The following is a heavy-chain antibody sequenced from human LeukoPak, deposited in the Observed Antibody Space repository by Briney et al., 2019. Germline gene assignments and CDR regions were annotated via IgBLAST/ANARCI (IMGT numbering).Heavy chain of an antibody. V-gene: IGHV3-33*07. Sequence: GGSLRLSCAASGFTFSSYGMYWVRQAPGKGLEWVAVIWYDGSNKYYADSVKGRFTISRDNSKNTLYLQMNSLRDEDTAVYYCARAKNPYCGGDCRWFDPWGQGTLVTVSS. CDR3: ARAKNPYCGGDCRWFDP. D-gene: IGHD2-21*02. CDR2: IWYDGSNK. J-gene: IGHJ5*02. CDR1: GFTFSSYG.